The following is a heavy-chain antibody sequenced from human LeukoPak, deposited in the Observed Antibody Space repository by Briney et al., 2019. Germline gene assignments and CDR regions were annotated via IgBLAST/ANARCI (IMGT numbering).Heavy chain of an antibody. Sequence: GGSLRLSCAASGSTFSSYAMSWVRQAPGKGLEWVSAISGSGGSTYYADSVKGRFTISRDNSKNTLYLQMNSLRAEDTAVYYCANRDDVDTAMQTVDYWGQGTLVTVSS. CDR3: ANRDDVDTAMQTVDY. D-gene: IGHD5-18*01. CDR2: ISGSGGST. V-gene: IGHV3-23*01. J-gene: IGHJ4*02. CDR1: GSTFSSYA.